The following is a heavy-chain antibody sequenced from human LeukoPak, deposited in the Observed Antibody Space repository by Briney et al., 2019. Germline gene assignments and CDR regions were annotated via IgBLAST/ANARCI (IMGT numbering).Heavy chain of an antibody. D-gene: IGHD3-10*01. CDR3: AKEFGELFANVYYYYGMDV. V-gene: IGHV3-21*01. CDR2: ISGSSNYI. Sequence: GGSLRLSCAASGFAFSTHSMYWVRQAPGKGLEWVSSISGSSNYIYYADSVKGRFTISRDNSKNTLYLQMNSLRAEDTAVYYCAKEFGELFANVYYYYGMDVGGKGTTVTVSS. J-gene: IGHJ6*04. CDR1: GFAFSTHS.